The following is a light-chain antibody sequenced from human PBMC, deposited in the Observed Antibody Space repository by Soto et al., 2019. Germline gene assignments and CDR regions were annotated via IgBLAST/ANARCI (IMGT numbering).Light chain of an antibody. Sequence: QSVLTQPRSVSGSPGQSVTLSCTGTSSDVGVYDYVSWYQQHPGKAPKLMIYDVSKRPSGVPDRFSGAKSGNTASLTISGLQAEDEADYYCCSYAGSYTYVFGSGTKATVL. CDR1: SSDVGVYDY. J-gene: IGLJ1*01. V-gene: IGLV2-11*01. CDR3: CSYAGSYTYV. CDR2: DVS.